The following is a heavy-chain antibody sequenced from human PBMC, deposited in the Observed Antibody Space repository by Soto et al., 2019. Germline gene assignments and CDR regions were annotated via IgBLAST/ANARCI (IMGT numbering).Heavy chain of an antibody. D-gene: IGHD2-8*01. CDR3: AKVTMVYATRSYYFDY. Sequence: VQLLESGGGLVQPGGSLRLSCAASGFTFTNYAMSWVRQAPGKGLEWVSAISASGGDTYYADSVKGRFTISRDNSINTLYLQMSSLRAEDTAVYYCAKVTMVYATRSYYFDYWGQGTLVTVSS. J-gene: IGHJ4*02. V-gene: IGHV3-23*01. CDR1: GFTFTNYA. CDR2: ISASGGDT.